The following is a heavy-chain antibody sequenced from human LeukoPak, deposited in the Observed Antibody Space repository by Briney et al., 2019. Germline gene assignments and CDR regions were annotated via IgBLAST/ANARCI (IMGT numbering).Heavy chain of an antibody. Sequence: ASVKVSCKASGYTFTSYGISWVRQAPGQGLEWMGWISAYNGNTNYAQKLQGRVTMTTDTSTSTAYMGLRSLRSDDTAVYYCARGARYDILTGYPLYYYGMDVWGQGTTVTVSS. CDR2: ISAYNGNT. CDR1: GYTFTSYG. V-gene: IGHV1-18*01. D-gene: IGHD3-9*01. CDR3: ARGARYDILTGYPLYYYGMDV. J-gene: IGHJ6*02.